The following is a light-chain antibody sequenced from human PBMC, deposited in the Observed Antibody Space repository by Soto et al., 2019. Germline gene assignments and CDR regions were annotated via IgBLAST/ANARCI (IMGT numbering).Light chain of an antibody. CDR3: QQYESPPCT. Sequence: IVLTQSPGSLSLSPGERATLSCRTSQNINSCCLAWYQQKPGQAPRLLIYGTSSRATGIPDRFRGSGSGTDFTLIISRLEPEDFAVYYCQQYESPPCTFGQGTKLEI. V-gene: IGKV3-20*01. J-gene: IGKJ2*02. CDR2: GTS. CDR1: QNINSCC.